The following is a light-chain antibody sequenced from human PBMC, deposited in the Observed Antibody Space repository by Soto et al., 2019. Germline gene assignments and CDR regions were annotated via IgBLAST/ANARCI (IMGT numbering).Light chain of an antibody. CDR1: QIISSY. Sequence: DIQMTQSPSSLSASVGDRVTITCRASQIISSYLNWYQQKPGKAPKLLIYAASSLHSGVPSRFSGSGSGTGFTLTIVNLQPEDFATYFCQQSFSTPFTFGPGTKVDI. J-gene: IGKJ3*01. CDR3: QQSFSTPFT. V-gene: IGKV1-39*01. CDR2: AAS.